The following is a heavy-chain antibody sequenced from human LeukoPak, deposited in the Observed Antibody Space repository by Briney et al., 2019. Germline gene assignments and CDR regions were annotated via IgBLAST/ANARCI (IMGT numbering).Heavy chain of an antibody. V-gene: IGHV1-69*13. CDR2: IIPIFGTA. Sequence: SVTVSCKASGYTFTSYDINWVRQAPGQGLEWMGGIIPIFGTANYAQKFQGRVTITADESTSTAYMELSSLRSEDTAVYYCARSLDYWGQGTLVTVSS. CDR1: GYTFTSYD. CDR3: ARSLDY. J-gene: IGHJ4*02.